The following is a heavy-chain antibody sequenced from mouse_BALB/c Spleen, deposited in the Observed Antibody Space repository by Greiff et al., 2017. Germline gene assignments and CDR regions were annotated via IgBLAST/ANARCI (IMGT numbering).Heavy chain of an antibody. CDR2: ISYSGST. J-gene: IGHJ3*01. D-gene: IGHD2-3*01. CDR1: GYSITSYYA. V-gene: IGHV3-2*02. Sequence: EVKVEESGPGLVKPSQSLSLTCTVTGYSITSYYAWNWIRQFPGNKLEWMGYISYSGSTSYNPSLKSRISITRDTSKNQFFLQLNSVTTEDTATYYCARGVYDGYAWFAYWGQGTLVTVSA. CDR3: ARGVYDGYAWFAY.